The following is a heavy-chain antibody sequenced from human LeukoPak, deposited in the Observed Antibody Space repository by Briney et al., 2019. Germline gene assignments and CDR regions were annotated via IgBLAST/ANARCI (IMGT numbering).Heavy chain of an antibody. V-gene: IGHV3-23*01. CDR1: GFSFRNYG. D-gene: IGHD3-16*01. CDR3: GKDPNGDYVGGFDF. Sequence: GGSLRLSCAVSGFSFRNYGMSWVRQAPGKGLEWVSGISGNGGRTYYADSVKGRFTISRDQSKNTLFLQMNSLRVEDTALYYCGKDPNGDYVGGFDFWGQGTMVTVSS. CDR2: ISGNGGRT. J-gene: IGHJ3*01.